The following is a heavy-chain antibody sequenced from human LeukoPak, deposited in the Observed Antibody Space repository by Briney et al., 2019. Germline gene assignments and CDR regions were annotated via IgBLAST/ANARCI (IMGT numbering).Heavy chain of an antibody. J-gene: IGHJ6*03. D-gene: IGHD2-2*01. CDR3: ARRSVVVVPAASWGGTRGYYYYYMDV. CDR1: GGSISSSSYY. Sequence: SETLSLTCTVSGGSISSSSYYWSWIRQPPGKGLEWIGEINHSGSTNYNPSLKSRVTISVDTSKNQFSLKLSSVTAADTAVYYCARRSVVVVPAASWGGTRGYYYYYMDVWGKGTTVTVSS. CDR2: INHSGST. V-gene: IGHV4-39*07.